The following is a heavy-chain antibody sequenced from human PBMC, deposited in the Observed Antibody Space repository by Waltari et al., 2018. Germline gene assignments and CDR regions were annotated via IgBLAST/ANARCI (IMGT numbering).Heavy chain of an antibody. D-gene: IGHD2-15*01. V-gene: IGHV3-23*04. Sequence: EVQLVESGGGFIQTGGSLRLSCAASGFTFSSFGMTWVRQAPGKGLEWVSSITGEGVHKHYADSMMGRIAVSRDNSKNTFYLQMSSLRAEDTAVYYCAKVGVGGSTRGGIDNWGQGTLVIVSS. J-gene: IGHJ4*02. CDR3: AKVGVGGSTRGGIDN. CDR1: GFTFSSFG. CDR2: ITGEGVHK.